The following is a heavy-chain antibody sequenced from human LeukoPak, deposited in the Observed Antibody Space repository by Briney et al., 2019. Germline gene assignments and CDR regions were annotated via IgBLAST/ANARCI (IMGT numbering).Heavy chain of an antibody. CDR3: TKFRGYSYGRATDY. J-gene: IGHJ4*02. V-gene: IGHV3-49*04. D-gene: IGHD5-18*01. CDR1: KFTFSSFA. CDR2: IRSKAYGGTT. Sequence: GGSLRLSCAASKFTFSSFAMSWVRQAPGKGLEWVGFIRSKAYGGTTEYAASVKGRFTISRDDSKSIAYLQMNSLKTEDTAVYYCTKFRGYSYGRATDYWGQGTLVTVSS.